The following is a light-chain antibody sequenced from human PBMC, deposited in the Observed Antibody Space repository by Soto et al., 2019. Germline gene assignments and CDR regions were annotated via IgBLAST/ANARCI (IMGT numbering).Light chain of an antibody. CDR3: QRYNSAPYT. J-gene: IGKJ2*01. Sequence: DIQMTQSPSSLSASVGDRVTITCRPSQGIGNALAWYQQKSGKVPRLLIYAAATLQSVVPSRFSGGGSGTDSTRTSSSVQPEDVATYYCQRYNSAPYTFGQGTKLDI. CDR2: AAA. CDR1: QGIGNA. V-gene: IGKV1-27*01.